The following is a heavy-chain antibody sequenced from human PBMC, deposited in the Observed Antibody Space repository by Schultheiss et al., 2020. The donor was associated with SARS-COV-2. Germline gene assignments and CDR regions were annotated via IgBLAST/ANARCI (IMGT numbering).Heavy chain of an antibody. CDR2: ISYDGSNK. V-gene: IGHV3-30*07. CDR1: GFTFSSYA. CDR3: ARVPRAEYRSIWPNWFDS. Sequence: GGSLRLSCAASGFTFSSYAMHWVRQAPGKGLEWVAVISYDGSNKYYADSVKGRFTISRDNAKNSLYLQMNSLRAEDTAVYYCARVPRAEYRSIWPNWFDSWGQGTLVTVSS. J-gene: IGHJ5*01. D-gene: IGHD6-13*01.